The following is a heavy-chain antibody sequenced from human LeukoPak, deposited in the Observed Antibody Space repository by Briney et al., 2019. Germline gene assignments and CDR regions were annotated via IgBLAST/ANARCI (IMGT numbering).Heavy chain of an antibody. CDR3: ARASEVGATTLSVPTDY. D-gene: IGHD1-26*01. CDR1: GFTFSSYA. CDR2: ISGSGGST. Sequence: PGGSLRLSCAASGFTFSSYAMSWVRQAPGKGLEWVSAISGSGGSTGYADSVKGRFTISRDNAKNSLYLQMNSLRAEDTALYYCARASEVGATTLSVPTDYWGQGTLVTVSS. V-gene: IGHV3-20*04. J-gene: IGHJ4*02.